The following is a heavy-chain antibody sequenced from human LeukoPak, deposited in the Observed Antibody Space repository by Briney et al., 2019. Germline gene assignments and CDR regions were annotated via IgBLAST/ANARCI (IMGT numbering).Heavy chain of an antibody. CDR3: AKDQGYSYSMGY. CDR1: GFTFSSYS. D-gene: IGHD5-18*01. J-gene: IGHJ4*02. Sequence: PGGSLRLSCAASGFTFSSYSINWVRQAPGKGLEWVPSISNRGTYIYYADSVKGRFTISRDNAKNSLYLQMNSLRAEDTAVYYCAKDQGYSYSMGYWGQGTLDTVSS. CDR2: ISNRGTYI. V-gene: IGHV3-21*01.